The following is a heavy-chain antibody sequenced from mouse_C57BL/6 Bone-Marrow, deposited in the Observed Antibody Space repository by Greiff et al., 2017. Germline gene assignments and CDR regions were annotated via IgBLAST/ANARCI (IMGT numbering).Heavy chain of an antibody. CDR3: ARPLYYYGSSYGYAMDY. CDR1: GYTFTSYW. V-gene: IGHV1-69*01. D-gene: IGHD1-1*01. J-gene: IGHJ4*01. Sequence: QVQLQQPGAELVMPGASVKLSCKASGYTFTSYWMHWVKQRPGQGLAWIGEIDPSDSYTNYNQKFKGKSTLTVDKSASTAYMQLSSLTSEDSAVXYCARPLYYYGSSYGYAMDYWGQGTSVTVSS. CDR2: IDPSDSYT.